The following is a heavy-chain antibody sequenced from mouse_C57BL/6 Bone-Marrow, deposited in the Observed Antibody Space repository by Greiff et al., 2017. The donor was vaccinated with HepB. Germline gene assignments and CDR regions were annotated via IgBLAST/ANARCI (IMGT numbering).Heavy chain of an antibody. CDR2: IDPNSGGT. CDR3: ARQENYGSSFYFDY. CDR1: GYTFTSYW. D-gene: IGHD1-1*01. J-gene: IGHJ2*01. V-gene: IGHV1-72*01. Sequence: VQLQQPGAELVKPGASVKLSCKASGYTFTSYWMHWVKQRPGRGLEWIGRIDPNSGGTKYNEKFKSKATLTVDKPSSTAYMPLSSLTSEDSAVYYGARQENYGSSFYFDYWGQGTTLTVSS.